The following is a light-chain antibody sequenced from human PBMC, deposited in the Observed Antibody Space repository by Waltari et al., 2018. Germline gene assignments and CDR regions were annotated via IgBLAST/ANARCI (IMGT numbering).Light chain of an antibody. CDR2: LNSDGSH. CDR3: QTWGTGIVV. Sequence: QLVLTQSPSASASLGASVKPTCTLSSGHSSYAIAWHQQQPEKGPRYLMKLNSDGSHSKEDGVRVRFSGSSSGAERYLTSASLQSEDEADYYCQTWGTGIVVFGGGTKLTVL. V-gene: IGLV4-69*01. CDR1: SGHSSYA. J-gene: IGLJ2*01.